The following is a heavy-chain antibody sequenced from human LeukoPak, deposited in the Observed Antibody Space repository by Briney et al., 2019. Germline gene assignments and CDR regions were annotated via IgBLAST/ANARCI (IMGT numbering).Heavy chain of an antibody. CDR1: GGSISSSDYY. CDR3: ARGGEFSGYEI. J-gene: IGHJ4*02. D-gene: IGHD5-12*01. CDR2: FDHTGTT. Sequence: NSSETLSLTCTVSGGSISSSDYYWGWIRQPPGKGLEWIGSFDHTGTTYYNPSLKSRVTTSVDTSNNQFSLRLSSVTAADTAVYYCARGGEFSGYEIWGQGTLVTVSS. V-gene: IGHV4-39*01.